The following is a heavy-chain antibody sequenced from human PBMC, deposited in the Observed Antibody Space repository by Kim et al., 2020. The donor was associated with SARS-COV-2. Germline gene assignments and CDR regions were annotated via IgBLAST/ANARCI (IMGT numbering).Heavy chain of an antibody. D-gene: IGHD3-9*01. CDR2: T. J-gene: IGHJ5*02. Sequence: TYYNPSLKTRVTIFIVTSKNQFALKLSSVAAPDTAVYYCARHILTNNWFDPWGQGALVTVST. CDR3: ARHILTNNWFDP. V-gene: IGHV4-39*01.